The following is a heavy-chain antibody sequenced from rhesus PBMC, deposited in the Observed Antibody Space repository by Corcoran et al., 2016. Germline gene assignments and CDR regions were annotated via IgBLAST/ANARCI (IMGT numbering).Heavy chain of an antibody. D-gene: IGHD3-3*01. CDR2: ISGSSGST. CDR3: ARDLGYYNIWTGYYTNFDY. Sequence: QVQLQESGPGLVKPSETLSLTCAVSGGSVSSSNWWSWIRQPPGKGLEGIGNISGSSGSTYYHPSLQSTVTISADTSKNQFSLNLSSVTAADTAVYYCARDLGYYNIWTGYYTNFDYWGQGVLVTVSS. CDR1: GGSVSSSNW. V-gene: IGHV4S19*01. J-gene: IGHJ4*01.